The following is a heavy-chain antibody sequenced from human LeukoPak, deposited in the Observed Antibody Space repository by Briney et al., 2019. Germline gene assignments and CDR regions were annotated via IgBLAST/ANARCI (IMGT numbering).Heavy chain of an antibody. CDR3: ARYSSSWYHSYYYGMDV. D-gene: IGHD6-13*01. Sequence: SETLSLTCTVSGGSISSYYWSWIRQPPGKELEWIGYIYYSGSTNYNPSLKSRVTISVDTSKNQFSLKLSSVTAADTAVYYCARYSSSWYHSYYYGMDVWGQGTTVTVSS. J-gene: IGHJ6*02. V-gene: IGHV4-59*01. CDR2: IYYSGST. CDR1: GGSISSYY.